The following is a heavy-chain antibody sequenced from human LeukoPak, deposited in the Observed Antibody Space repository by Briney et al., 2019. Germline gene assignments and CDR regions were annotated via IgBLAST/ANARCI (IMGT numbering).Heavy chain of an antibody. J-gene: IGHJ5*02. CDR2: IYYSGNT. CDR1: GGSISSHC. Sequence: SETLSLTCTVSGGSISSHCWSWIQQPPGKGLEWIGYIYYSGNTNYNPSLKSRVTISVDTSKNQFSLKLSSVTAADTAVYYCARGCRRMSAIQGNWFDPWGQGTLDTVSS. V-gene: IGHV4-59*11. CDR3: ARGCRRMSAIQGNWFDP. D-gene: IGHD2-8*01.